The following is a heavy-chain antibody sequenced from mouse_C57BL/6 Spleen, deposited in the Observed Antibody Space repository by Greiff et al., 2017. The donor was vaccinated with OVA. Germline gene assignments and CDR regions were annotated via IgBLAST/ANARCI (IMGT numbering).Heavy chain of an antibody. CDR3: ARGITTVVATGFDFDY. V-gene: IGHV1-55*01. CDR1: GYTFTSYW. Sequence: QVQLQQSGAELVKPGASVKMSCKASGYTFTSYWITWVKQRPGQGLEWIGDIYPGSGSTNYNEKFKSKATLTVDTSSSTAYMQLSSLTSEDSAVYYCARGITTVVATGFDFDYWGQGTTLTVSS. D-gene: IGHD1-1*01. CDR2: IYPGSGST. J-gene: IGHJ2*01.